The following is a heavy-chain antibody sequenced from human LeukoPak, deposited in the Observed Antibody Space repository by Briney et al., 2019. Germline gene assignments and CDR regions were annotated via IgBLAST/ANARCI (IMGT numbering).Heavy chain of an antibody. J-gene: IGHJ5*02. D-gene: IGHD3-3*01. CDR2: IYHSGRT. Sequence: PSETLSLTCAVSSYSISSDYYWGWIRQPPGKGLGWCGSIYHSGRTYYNPSLKSRVTISFDTSKNQFSLKLSSVTAAYTAVYYCARQLSEWLLYGNWFDPWGQGTLVTVSS. CDR1: SYSISSDYY. CDR3: ARQLSEWLLYGNWFDP. V-gene: IGHV4-38-2*01.